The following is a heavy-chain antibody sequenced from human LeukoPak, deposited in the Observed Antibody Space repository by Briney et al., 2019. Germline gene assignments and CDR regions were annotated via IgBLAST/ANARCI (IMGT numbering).Heavy chain of an antibody. Sequence: GGSLRLSWTASCFTFGDYAMSWVRQAPGNGREWIGFIRSKAYGGTTEYAASVKGRFTISRDDSKSIAYLQMNSLKTEDTAVYYCTRVSPSAALGWFDPWGQGTLVTVSS. CDR3: TRVSPSAALGWFDP. V-gene: IGHV3-49*04. J-gene: IGHJ5*02. D-gene: IGHD2-2*01. CDR1: CFTFGDYA. CDR2: IRSKAYGGTT.